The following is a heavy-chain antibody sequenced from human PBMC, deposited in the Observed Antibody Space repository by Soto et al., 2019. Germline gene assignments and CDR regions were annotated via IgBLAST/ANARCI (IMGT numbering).Heavy chain of an antibody. V-gene: IGHV3-30*03. CDR2: ISSDGSVK. CDR1: EFIFSSYG. CDR3: AREGHSRGYGAYLQH. D-gene: IGHD6-25*01. Sequence: QVQLVESGGGVVQPGRSLRLSCAASEFIFSSYGMHWVRQAPGKGLEWVAVISSDGSVKYYADSVKGRFTISRDNSKNTLYLQMNSLRTEDTAVYHCAREGHSRGYGAYLQHWGQGTLVTVSS. J-gene: IGHJ1*01.